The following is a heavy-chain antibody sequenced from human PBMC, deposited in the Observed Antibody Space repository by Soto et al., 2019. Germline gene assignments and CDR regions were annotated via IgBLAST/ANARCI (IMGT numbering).Heavy chain of an antibody. Sequence: PGGSLRLSCAASGFTFSSYSMNWVRQAPGKGLEWVSSISSSSSYIYYADSVKGRFTISRDNAKNSLYLQMNSLRAEDTAVYYCARDDNWNYAFDYWGQGTLVTVSS. V-gene: IGHV3-21*01. J-gene: IGHJ4*02. CDR2: ISSSSSYI. CDR3: ARDDNWNYAFDY. D-gene: IGHD1-7*01. CDR1: GFTFSSYS.